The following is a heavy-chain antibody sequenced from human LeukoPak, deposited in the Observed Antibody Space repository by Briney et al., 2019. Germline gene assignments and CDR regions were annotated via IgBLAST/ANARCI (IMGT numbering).Heavy chain of an antibody. CDR1: GGSISGYY. D-gene: IGHD6-19*01. CDR2: IYYSGST. V-gene: IGHV4-59*12. J-gene: IGHJ4*02. CDR3: GRLMAGLD. Sequence: SETLSLTCTVSGGSISGYYWNWIRQPPGKGLEWIGCIYYSGSTNYSPSLKSRVTISVDKSKNQFFLKLNSVTAADTAVYYCGRLMAGLDWGQGTLVTVSS.